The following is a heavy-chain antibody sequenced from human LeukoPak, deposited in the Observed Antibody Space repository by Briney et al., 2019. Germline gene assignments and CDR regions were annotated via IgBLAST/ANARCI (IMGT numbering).Heavy chain of an antibody. J-gene: IGHJ3*02. V-gene: IGHV4-34*01. CDR1: GGSFSGYY. D-gene: IGHD2-2*01. CDR3: ARAQGHCSSTSCYDRGAFDI. CDR2: INHSGST. Sequence: SETLSLTCAVYGGSFSGYYWSWIRQPPGKGLEWIGEINHSGSTNYNPSLKSRVTISVDTSKNQFSLKLSSVTAADTAVYYCARAQGHCSSTSCYDRGAFDIWGQGTMITVSS.